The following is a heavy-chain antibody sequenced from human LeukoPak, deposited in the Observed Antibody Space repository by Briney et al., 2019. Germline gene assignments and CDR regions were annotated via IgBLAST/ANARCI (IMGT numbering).Heavy chain of an antibody. J-gene: IGHJ4*02. CDR3: ARDVRRYCSGGSCEFDY. D-gene: IGHD2-15*01. CDR2: IRYDGSNK. V-gene: IGHV3-30*02. Sequence: PGGSLRLSCAASGFTFSSYGMHWVRQAPGKGLEWVAFIRYDGSNKYYADSVKGRFTISRDNAKNSLYLQMNSLRAEDTAVYYCARDVRRYCSGGSCEFDYWGQGTLVTVSS. CDR1: GFTFSSYG.